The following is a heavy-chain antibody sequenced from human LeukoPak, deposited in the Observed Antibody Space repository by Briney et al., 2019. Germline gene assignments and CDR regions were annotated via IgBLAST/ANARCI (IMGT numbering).Heavy chain of an antibody. D-gene: IGHD4-11*01. CDR3: ARDKWLTTTHYFDY. CDR2: IRYDGSKN. V-gene: IGHV3-30*02. Sequence: GGSLRLSCAASGFTFSTYGIHWVRQAPGKGLEWVTFIRYDGSKNYYGDSVKGRFTISRDNSKNTLYLQMNSLRAEDTAVYYCARDKWLTTTHYFDYWGQGTLVTVSS. CDR1: GFTFSTYG. J-gene: IGHJ4*02.